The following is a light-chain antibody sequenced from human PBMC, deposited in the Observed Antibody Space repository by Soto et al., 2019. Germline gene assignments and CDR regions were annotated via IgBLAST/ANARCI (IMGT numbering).Light chain of an antibody. CDR2: GAS. J-gene: IGKJ1*01. CDR3: QQYGSSPRT. CDR1: QTVSRRF. Sequence: EIVLTQSPGTLSLSPGERATLSCRASQTVSRRFFAWYQQKPGQAPRLLIYGASTRATGIPDRFSGSGSGTDFTHAISRLEPEDFAVYYCQQYGSSPRTFGQGTKVDIK. V-gene: IGKV3-20*01.